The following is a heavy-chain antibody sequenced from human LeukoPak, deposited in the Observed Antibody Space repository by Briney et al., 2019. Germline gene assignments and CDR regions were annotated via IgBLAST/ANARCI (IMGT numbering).Heavy chain of an antibody. CDR2: IWYDGSNK. D-gene: IGHD3-16*02. Sequence: GRSLRLSCAASGFTFSSYGMHWVRQAPGKGLEWVAVIWYDGSNKYYADSVKGRFTISRDNSKNTLYPQMNSLRAEDTAVYYCAREVELSADYWGQGTLVTVSS. J-gene: IGHJ4*02. CDR3: AREVELSADY. CDR1: GFTFSSYG. V-gene: IGHV3-33*01.